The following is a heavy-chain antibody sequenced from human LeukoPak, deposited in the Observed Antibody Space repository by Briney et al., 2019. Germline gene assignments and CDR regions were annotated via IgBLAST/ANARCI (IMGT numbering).Heavy chain of an antibody. D-gene: IGHD3/OR15-3a*01. CDR1: GFTVSSND. CDR3: AADWPLDY. J-gene: IGHJ4*02. Sequence: GGSLRLSCAASGFTVSSNDMSWVRQAPGKGLEWVSIIHIGNSTYYADSVKGRFTISRDNSKNTLYLQMNSLRAEDTAVYYCAADWPLDYWGQGTLVTVSS. V-gene: IGHV3-66*01. CDR2: IHIGNST.